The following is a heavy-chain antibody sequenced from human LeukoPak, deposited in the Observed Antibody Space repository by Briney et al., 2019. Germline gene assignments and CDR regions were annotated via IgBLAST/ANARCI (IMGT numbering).Heavy chain of an antibody. D-gene: IGHD3-3*01. Sequence: SETLSLTCTVSGGSISSGSYYWSWIRQPAGKGLEWIGRIYTSGSTNYNPSLKSRVTISVDTSKNQFSLKLSSVTAADTAVYYCARSDDFWSGYWDYWGQGTLVTVSS. J-gene: IGHJ4*02. V-gene: IGHV4-61*02. CDR1: GGSISSGSYY. CDR3: ARSDDFWSGYWDY. CDR2: IYTSGST.